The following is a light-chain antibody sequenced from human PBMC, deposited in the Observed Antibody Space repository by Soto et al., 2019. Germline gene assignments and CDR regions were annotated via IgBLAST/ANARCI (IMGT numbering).Light chain of an antibody. CDR1: QSISNS. CDR2: TTS. V-gene: IGKV1-39*01. J-gene: IGKJ4*01. Sequence: DIQMTQSPSSLSASVGERVTITCRASQSISNSLNWYQQKPGKAPDLLIYTTSSLHSGVPSRFSGSGSGTDFTLTISSLPHEDFATYYCQHSYSTPPTFGGGTNVEIK. CDR3: QHSYSTPPT.